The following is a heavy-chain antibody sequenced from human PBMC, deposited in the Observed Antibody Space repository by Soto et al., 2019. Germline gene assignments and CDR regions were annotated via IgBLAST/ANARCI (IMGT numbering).Heavy chain of an antibody. Sequence: SAPLSLTGSVSGDSIISYYWSWIRQSAGKGREWIGRTYITGDTNYNPSLKSRVTMSLDASKKQLSLKLSSVTAADTAVYYCAREYTETVDGPTPFYFDYWGQGTPVTVSS. CDR3: AREYTETVDGPTPFYFDY. J-gene: IGHJ4*02. V-gene: IGHV4-4*07. D-gene: IGHD6-19*01. CDR1: GDSIISYY. CDR2: TYITGDT.